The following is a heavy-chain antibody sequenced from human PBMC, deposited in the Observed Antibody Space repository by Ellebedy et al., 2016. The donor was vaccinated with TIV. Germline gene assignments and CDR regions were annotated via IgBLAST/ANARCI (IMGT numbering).Heavy chain of an antibody. CDR2: VSSSGNT. D-gene: IGHD2/OR15-2a*01. V-gene: IGHV4-59*01. Sequence: SETLSLTCTVSGASITSYYWSWIRRPPGKGLEWIGYVSSSGNTNYSPSLKSRVSISVDTSKNQFSLKVKSVTAADTAIYYCARTFTERLGGLTTHWVLDYWGQGTLVTASS. J-gene: IGHJ4*02. CDR3: ARTFTERLGGLTTHWVLDY. CDR1: GASITSYY.